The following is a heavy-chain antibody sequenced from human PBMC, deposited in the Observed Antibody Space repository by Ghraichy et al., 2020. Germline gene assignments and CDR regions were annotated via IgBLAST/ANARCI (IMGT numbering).Heavy chain of an antibody. CDR1: GFTFSSYW. CDR2: INSDGSST. Sequence: GESLNISCAASGFTFSSYWMHWVRQAPGKGLVWVSRINSDGSSTSYADSVKGRFTISRDNAKNTLYLQMNSLRAEDTAVYYCAGEYQGCSSTSCLLYYYYYGMDVWGQGTTVTVSS. V-gene: IGHV3-74*01. D-gene: IGHD2-2*01. J-gene: IGHJ6*02. CDR3: AGEYQGCSSTSCLLYYYYYGMDV.